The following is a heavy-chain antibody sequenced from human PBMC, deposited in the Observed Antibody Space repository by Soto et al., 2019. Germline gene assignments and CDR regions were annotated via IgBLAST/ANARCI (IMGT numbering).Heavy chain of an antibody. V-gene: IGHV3-30-3*01. CDR1: GFTFSSYA. Sequence: PGGSLRLSCAASGFTFSSYAMHWVRQAPGKGLEWVAVISYDGSNKYYADSVKGRFTISRDNSKDTLYLQMNSLRSDDTAVYYCARDLKDIVVVPADNYYYYMDVWGKGTTVTVS. CDR3: ARDLKDIVVVPADNYYYYMDV. CDR2: ISYDGSNK. J-gene: IGHJ6*03. D-gene: IGHD2-2*01.